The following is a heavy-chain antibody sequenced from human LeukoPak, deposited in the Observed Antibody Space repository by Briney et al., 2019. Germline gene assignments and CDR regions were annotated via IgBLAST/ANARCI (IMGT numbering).Heavy chain of an antibody. CDR1: GYTYSSYS. V-gene: IGHV3-21*04. CDR3: ARSRGQQLKNGMDV. Sequence: GGSLRLSCAASGYTYSSYSMKWVRKAPGKGLEWVSSISSGGSYIYCADSVKGRFTISRDNAKNSLYLQTNSLRAEDTAVYYCARSRGQQLKNGMDVWGQGTTVTVSS. D-gene: IGHD6-13*01. J-gene: IGHJ6*02. CDR2: ISSGGSYI.